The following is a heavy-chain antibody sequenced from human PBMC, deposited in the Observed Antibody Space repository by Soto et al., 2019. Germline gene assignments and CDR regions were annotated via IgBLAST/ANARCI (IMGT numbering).Heavy chain of an antibody. CDR1: GGSISSSSYY. V-gene: IGHV4-39*01. Sequence: PSETLSLTCTVSGGSISSSSYYWGWIRQPPGKGLEWIGSIYYSGSTYYNPSLKSRVTISGDTSKNQFSLKLSSVTAADTAVYYCETDPGELWYTNWFDPWGQGTPVTVYS. CDR2: IYYSGST. D-gene: IGHD5-18*01. CDR3: ETDPGELWYTNWFDP. J-gene: IGHJ5*02.